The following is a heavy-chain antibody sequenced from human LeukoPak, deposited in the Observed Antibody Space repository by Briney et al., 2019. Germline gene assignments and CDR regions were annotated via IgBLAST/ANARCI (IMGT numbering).Heavy chain of an antibody. V-gene: IGHV4-61*01. CDR2: IYYSGST. CDR3: AREILGYYDNYFDY. D-gene: IGHD3-22*01. J-gene: IGHJ4*02. CDR1: GGSVSSGSYY. Sequence: KPSETLSLTCTVSGGSVSSGSYYWSWIRQPPGKGLEWIGCIYYSGSTNYNPSLKSRVTISVDTSKNQFSLKLSSVTAADTAVYYCAREILGYYDNYFDYWGQGTLVTVSS.